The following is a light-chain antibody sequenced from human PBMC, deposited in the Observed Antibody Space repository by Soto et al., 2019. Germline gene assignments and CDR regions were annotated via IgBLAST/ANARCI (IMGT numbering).Light chain of an antibody. CDR3: QKYNSAPRDT. J-gene: IGKJ3*01. V-gene: IGKV1-27*01. CDR2: AAS. CDR1: QGISNY. Sequence: DIQMTQYPSSLSASVGDRVTITCRASQGISNYLAWYQQKPGKVPKLLIYAASTLQSGVPSRFSGSGSETDFPLTISSLKHEDVATYYCQKYNSAPRDTFGPGTKMDIK.